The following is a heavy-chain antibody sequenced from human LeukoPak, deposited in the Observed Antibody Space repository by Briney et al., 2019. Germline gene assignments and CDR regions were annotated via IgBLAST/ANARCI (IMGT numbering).Heavy chain of an antibody. CDR2: IYYSGST. V-gene: IGHV4-59*01. Sequence: SETLSLTCTVSGGSISSYYWRWIRQPPGKGLEWIGYIYYSGSTNYNPSLKSRVTISVDTSKNQFSLKLSSVTAADTAVYYCASWEDGYNYSNAFDIWGQGTMVTVSS. CDR3: ASWEDGYNYSNAFDI. J-gene: IGHJ3*02. D-gene: IGHD5-24*01. CDR1: GGSISSYY.